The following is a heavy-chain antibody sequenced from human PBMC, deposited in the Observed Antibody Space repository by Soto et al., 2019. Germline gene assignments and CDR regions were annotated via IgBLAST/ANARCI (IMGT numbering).Heavy chain of an antibody. CDR3: AKRKPGAARAGPYYYGMDV. CDR1: GFTFSSYA. V-gene: IGHV3-23*01. Sequence: GGSLRLSCAASGFTFSSYAMSWVRQAPGKGLEWVSAISGSGGSTYYADSVKGRFTISRDISKNTLYLEMHSLRAEDTAVYYCAKRKPGAARAGPYYYGMDVWGQGTTVTVSS. D-gene: IGHD6-6*01. CDR2: ISGSGGST. J-gene: IGHJ6*02.